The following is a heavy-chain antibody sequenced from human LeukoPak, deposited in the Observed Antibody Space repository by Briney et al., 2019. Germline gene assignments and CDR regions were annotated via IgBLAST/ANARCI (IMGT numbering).Heavy chain of an antibody. Sequence: GGSLRLSCAASGFTFSSYSMNWARQAPGKGLEWVSSISSSSSYIYYADSVKGRFTISRDNAKNSPYLQMNSLRAEDTAVYYCARDAALRYSSSPSNFDYWGQGTLVTVSS. CDR3: ARDAALRYSSSPSNFDY. J-gene: IGHJ4*02. D-gene: IGHD6-6*01. V-gene: IGHV3-21*01. CDR2: ISSSSSYI. CDR1: GFTFSSYS.